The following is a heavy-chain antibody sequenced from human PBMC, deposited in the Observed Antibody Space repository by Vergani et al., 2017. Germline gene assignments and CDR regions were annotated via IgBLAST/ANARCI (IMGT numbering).Heavy chain of an antibody. J-gene: IGHJ6*03. D-gene: IGHD3-3*01. CDR1: GDSITNGGFS. Sequence: QVQLQESGPGLVKPSETLSLTCAVSGDSITNGGFSWNWIRQPPGKGPEWIGYIFPSGNSDYNPSLKNRVSISLDKSKNQFSLWVNSVTAADTAVYFCARASWRALVGYYYYMDVWGKGKTVVVSS. CDR3: ARASWRALVGYYYYMDV. V-gene: IGHV4-30-2*01. CDR2: IFPSGNS.